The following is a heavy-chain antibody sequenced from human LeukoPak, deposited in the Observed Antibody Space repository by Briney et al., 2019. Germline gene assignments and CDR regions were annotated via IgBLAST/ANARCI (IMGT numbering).Heavy chain of an antibody. D-gene: IGHD5-24*01. CDR1: GYTFTGYY. CDR2: INPNSGGT. CDR3: ARGMATRSEYFQH. Sequence: ASVKVSCKASGYTFTGYYMHWVRQAPGQGLEWMGWINPNSGGTNYAQKFQGRVTMTRDTSISTAYMELSRLRSDDTAVYCCARGMATRSEYFQHWGQGTLVTVSS. J-gene: IGHJ1*01. V-gene: IGHV1-2*02.